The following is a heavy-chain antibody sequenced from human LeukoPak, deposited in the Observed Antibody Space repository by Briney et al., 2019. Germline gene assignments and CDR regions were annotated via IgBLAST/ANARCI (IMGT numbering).Heavy chain of an antibody. J-gene: IGHJ6*02. Sequence: ASVKVSCKASGYTFTSYYMHWVRQAPGQGLEWMGIINPSGGSTSYAQKFQGRVTMTRDTSASTVYMELSSLRSEDTAVYYCARGDRVYSSSPYYYYGMDVWGQGTTVTVSS. CDR3: ARGDRVYSSSPYYYYGMDV. CDR2: INPSGGST. D-gene: IGHD6-6*01. CDR1: GYTFTSYY. V-gene: IGHV1-46*01.